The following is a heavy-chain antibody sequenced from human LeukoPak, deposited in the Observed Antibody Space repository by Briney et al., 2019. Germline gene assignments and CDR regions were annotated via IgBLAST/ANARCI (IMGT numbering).Heavy chain of an antibody. V-gene: IGHV3-72*01. CDR3: ASSGYSYGFGFDP. Sequence: GGSLRLSCAASGFTFSDHYMDWVRQAPGKGLEWVGRTRNKAISYTTEYAASVKGRFTISRDDSKNSLYLQMNSLKTEDTAVYYCASSGYSYGFGFDPWGQGTLVTVSS. CDR2: TRNKAISYTT. D-gene: IGHD5-18*01. J-gene: IGHJ5*02. CDR1: GFTFSDHY.